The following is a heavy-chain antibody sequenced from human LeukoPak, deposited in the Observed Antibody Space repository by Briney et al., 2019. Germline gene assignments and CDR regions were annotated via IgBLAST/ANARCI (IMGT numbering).Heavy chain of an antibody. CDR3: ATFMVRGDYYGMDV. CDR1: GYTFTSYD. D-gene: IGHD3-10*01. CDR2: MNPNSGNT. J-gene: IGHJ6*02. Sequence: GASVKVSCKASGYTFTSYDINWVRQATGQGLEWMGWMNPNSGNTGYAQKFQGRVTMTEDTSTDTAYMELSSLRSEDTAVYYCATFMVRGDYYGMDVWGQGTTVTVSS. V-gene: IGHV1-8*01.